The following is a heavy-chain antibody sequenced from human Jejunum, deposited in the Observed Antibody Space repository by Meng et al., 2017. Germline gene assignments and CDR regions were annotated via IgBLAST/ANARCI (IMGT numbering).Heavy chain of an antibody. CDR3: ARDSGRVA. Sequence: GESLKISCAASGFSFSYYEMNWVRQAPGKGLEWISYITSSSSTIYYADSVKGRFTISRDNAKQSLYLQMTGLRVEDTAVYYCARDSGRVAWGQRTLVTVSS. CDR1: GFSFSYYE. D-gene: IGHD3-10*01. J-gene: IGHJ4*02. CDR2: ITSSSSTI. V-gene: IGHV3-48*03.